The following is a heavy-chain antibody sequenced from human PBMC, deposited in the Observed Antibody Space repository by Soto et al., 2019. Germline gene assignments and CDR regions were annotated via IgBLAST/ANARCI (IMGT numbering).Heavy chain of an antibody. D-gene: IGHD6-6*01. V-gene: IGHV3-30*18. CDR2: ISYDGSNK. J-gene: IGHJ4*02. CDR3: AKGSSSSKY. Sequence: PGGSLRLSCAASGFTFSSYGMHWVRQAPGKGLEWVAVISYDGSNKYYADSVKGRFTISRDNSKNTLYLQMNSLRAEDTAVYYCAKGSSSSKYWGQGTLVTVSS. CDR1: GFTFSSYG.